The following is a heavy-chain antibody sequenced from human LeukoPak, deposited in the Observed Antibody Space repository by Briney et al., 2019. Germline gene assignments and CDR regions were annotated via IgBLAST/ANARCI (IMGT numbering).Heavy chain of an antibody. CDR1: GYTLTELS. Sequence: SVKVSCKVSGYTLTELSMHWVRQAPGQGLEWMGGIIPIFGTANYAQKFQGRVTITADESTSTAYMELSSLRSEDTAVYYCARDYRTYSSGSPGYWGQGTLVTVSS. D-gene: IGHD3-22*01. V-gene: IGHV1-69*13. CDR2: IIPIFGTA. CDR3: ARDYRTYSSGSPGY. J-gene: IGHJ4*02.